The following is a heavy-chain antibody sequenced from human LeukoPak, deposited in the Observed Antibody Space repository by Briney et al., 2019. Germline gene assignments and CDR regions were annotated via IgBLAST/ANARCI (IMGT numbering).Heavy chain of an antibody. CDR2: ISGSGGTT. V-gene: IGHV3-23*01. CDR3: AKDLPDYGDYIEGY. J-gene: IGHJ4*02. CDR1: GFTFSRFA. Sequence: PGGSLRLSCAASGFTFSRFAMSWVRQPPGKGLEWVSTISGSGGTTNYADSVKGRFTFSRDNSKNTLYLQMNSLRAEDTAVYYCAKDLPDYGDYIEGYLGQGTLVTVCS. D-gene: IGHD4-17*01.